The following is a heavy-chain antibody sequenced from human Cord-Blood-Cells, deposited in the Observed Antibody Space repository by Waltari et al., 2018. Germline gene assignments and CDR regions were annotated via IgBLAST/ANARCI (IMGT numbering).Heavy chain of an antibody. CDR2: IYYSGST. V-gene: IGHV4-39*01. CDR3: ARQVATIRDAFDI. CDR1: GGSISSSSYY. Sequence: QLQLQESGPGLVKPSETLSLTCTVSGGSISSSSYYWGWIRQPPGKGLEWIGSIYYSGSTYYTPSLKSRVTIAVNTSKNKFSLKLSSVTAADTAVYYCARQVATIRDAFDIWGQGTMVTVSS. J-gene: IGHJ3*02. D-gene: IGHD5-12*01.